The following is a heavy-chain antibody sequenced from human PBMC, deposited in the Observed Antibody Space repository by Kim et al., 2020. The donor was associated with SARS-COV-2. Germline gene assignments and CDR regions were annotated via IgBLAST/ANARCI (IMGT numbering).Heavy chain of an antibody. J-gene: IGHJ4*02. CDR1: GYSFSSHW. CDR2: IYPGDSDI. V-gene: IGHV5-51*01. CDR3: AGQYGSGKYFVH. D-gene: IGHD3-10*01. Sequence: GESLKISCKSFGYSFSSHWIGWVRQMPGKGLEWMGIIYPGDSDIRYSPSFEGQVTISADKSISTAYLQWSSLKASDTAMYYCAGQYGSGKYFVHWGQGTLVTVSS.